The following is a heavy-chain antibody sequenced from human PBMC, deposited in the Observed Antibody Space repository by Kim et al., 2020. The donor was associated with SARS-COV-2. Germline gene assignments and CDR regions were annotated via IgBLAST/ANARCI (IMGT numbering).Heavy chain of an antibody. J-gene: IGHJ4*02. D-gene: IGHD3-16*01. Sequence: CADSTKGRFNITRDNAKNSLFLQMNSLRDDDTAVYYCAKMTWGSAHMFDYWGRGTLVTVSS. CDR3: AKMTWGSAHMFDY. V-gene: IGHV3-48*02.